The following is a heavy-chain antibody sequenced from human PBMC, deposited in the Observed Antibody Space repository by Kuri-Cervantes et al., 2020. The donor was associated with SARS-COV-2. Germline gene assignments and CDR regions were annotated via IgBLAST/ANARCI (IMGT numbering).Heavy chain of an antibody. J-gene: IGHJ4*02. CDR3: AREDLSVVVPAAFFDY. CDR2: IHHSGNT. CDR1: DDSISTNYY. D-gene: IGHD2-2*01. V-gene: IGHV4-38-2*02. Sequence: SETLSLTCTVSDDSISTNYYWGWIRQPPGKGLEWIGIIHHSGNTHYNSSLMSRVTMSVDTFKNQFSLNLRSLTAADTAVYYCAREDLSVVVPAAFFDYWGQGTLVTVSS.